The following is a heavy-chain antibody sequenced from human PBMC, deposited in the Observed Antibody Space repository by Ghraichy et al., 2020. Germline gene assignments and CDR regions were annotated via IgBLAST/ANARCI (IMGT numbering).Heavy chain of an antibody. CDR1: GGSISSYY. V-gene: IGHV4-59*01. Sequence: SETLSLTCTVSGGSISSYYWSWIRQPPGKGLEWIGYIYYSGSTNYNPSLKSRVTISVDTSKNQFSLKLSFVTAADTAVYYCARSAGATMESDYWGQGTLVTVSS. J-gene: IGHJ4*02. CDR3: ARSAGATMESDY. CDR2: IYYSGST. D-gene: IGHD1-26*01.